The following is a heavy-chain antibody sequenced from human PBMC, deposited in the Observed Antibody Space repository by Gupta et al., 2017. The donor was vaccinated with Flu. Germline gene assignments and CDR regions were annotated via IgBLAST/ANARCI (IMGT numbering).Heavy chain of an antibody. J-gene: IGHJ4*02. CDR1: GFTFSSYG. D-gene: IGHD1-26*01. CDR2: IWYDGSNK. Sequence: QVQLVESGGGVVQPGRSLRLSCAASGFTFSSYGMHWVRQAPGKGLEWVAVIWYDGSNKYYADSGKGRFTISRDNSKNTLYLQMNSLRAEDTAVYYCARDFEWEPILGYWGQGTLVTVSS. V-gene: IGHV3-33*01. CDR3: ARDFEWEPILGY.